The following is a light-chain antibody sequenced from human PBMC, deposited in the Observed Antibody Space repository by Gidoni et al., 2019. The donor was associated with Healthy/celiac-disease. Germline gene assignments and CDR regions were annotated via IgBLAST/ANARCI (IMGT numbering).Light chain of an antibody. CDR1: QSVSSY. CDR3: QHRRNWLP. Sequence: IAWTQSPATLSLSPGERATLSCRASQSVSSYLAWYQQKPGQAPRRRTYDASNRATGIPARFRRIGSGTDFPLTISSLEPDDFSVYYCQHRRNWLPFAGGTKVEIK. V-gene: IGKV3-11*01. J-gene: IGKJ4*01. CDR2: DAS.